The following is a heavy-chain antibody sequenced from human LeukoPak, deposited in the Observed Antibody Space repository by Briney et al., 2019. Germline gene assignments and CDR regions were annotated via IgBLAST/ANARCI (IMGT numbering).Heavy chain of an antibody. Sequence: SETLSLTCTVSGGSISSSSYYWGRIRQPPGKGLEWIGSIYYSGSTYYNPSLKSRVTIPVDTSKNQFSLKLSSVTAADTAVYYCARHVNDFWSGYYNWFDPWGQGTLVTVSS. CDR2: IYYSGST. J-gene: IGHJ5*02. CDR1: GGSISSSSYY. CDR3: ARHVNDFWSGYYNWFDP. D-gene: IGHD3-3*01. V-gene: IGHV4-39*01.